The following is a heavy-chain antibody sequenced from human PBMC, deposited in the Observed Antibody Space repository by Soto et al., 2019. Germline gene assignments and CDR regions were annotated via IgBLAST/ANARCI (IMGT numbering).Heavy chain of an antibody. CDR3: ARSSESSSWYREHYYYGMDV. J-gene: IGHJ6*02. V-gene: IGHV1-18*01. Sequence: ASVKVSCKASGYTFTSYGISWVRQAPGQGLEWMGWISAYNGNTNYAQKLQGRVTMTTDTSTSTAYMELRSLRSDDTAVYYCARSSESSSWYREHYYYGMDVWGQGTTVTVSS. CDR2: ISAYNGNT. D-gene: IGHD6-13*01. CDR1: GYTFTSYG.